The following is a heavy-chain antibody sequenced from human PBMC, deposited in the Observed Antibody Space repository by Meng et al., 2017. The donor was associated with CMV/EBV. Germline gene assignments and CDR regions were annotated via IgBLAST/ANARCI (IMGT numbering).Heavy chain of an antibody. V-gene: IGHV3-7*03. D-gene: IGHD6-6*01. Sequence: ACGCNLNNYWMDWERQAPGKGMEWVANKKQDGIEKDYVDSGGGRFTIYRDNAKKSLDLNIDSLRAEDSAVYYCATSATRQGLLIDDWGQGTLVTVSS. CDR3: ATSATRQGLLIDD. CDR1: GCNLNNYW. CDR2: KKQDGIEK. J-gene: IGHJ4*02.